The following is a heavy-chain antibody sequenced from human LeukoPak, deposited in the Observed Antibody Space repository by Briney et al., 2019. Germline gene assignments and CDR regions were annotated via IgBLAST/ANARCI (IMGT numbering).Heavy chain of an antibody. J-gene: IGHJ4*02. Sequence: PSETLSLTCAVYGGSFSGYYWSWIRQPPGKGLEWIGSIYYSGSTYYNPSLKSRVTISVDTSKNQFSLKLSSVTAADTAVYYCARRPGWLVFDYWGQGTLVTVSS. V-gene: IGHV4-34*01. CDR1: GGSFSGYY. D-gene: IGHD6-19*01. CDR3: ARRPGWLVFDY. CDR2: IYYSGST.